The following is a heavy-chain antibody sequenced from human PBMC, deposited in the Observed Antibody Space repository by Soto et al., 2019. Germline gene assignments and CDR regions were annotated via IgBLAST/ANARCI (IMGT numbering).Heavy chain of an antibody. CDR2: LSSSSTYI. CDR1: GFDFNSYS. CDR3: AREANTIYAPHGLDV. J-gene: IGHJ6*02. D-gene: IGHD1-1*01. Sequence: VGSLRLSCAVSGFDFNSYSMSWVRQAPGKGLEWLASLSSSSTYIFHADSVRGRFTISRDNAKNLLFLQMNTLTVEDTAMYYCAREANTIYAPHGLDVWGQGTAVTV. V-gene: IGHV3-21*01.